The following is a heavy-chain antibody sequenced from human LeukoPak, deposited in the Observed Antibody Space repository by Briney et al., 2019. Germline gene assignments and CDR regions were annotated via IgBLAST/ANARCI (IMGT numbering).Heavy chain of an antibody. D-gene: IGHD5-18*01. Sequence: PGGSLRLSCAASGFTFSSYGMHWVRQAPGKGLEWVAGISYDGSKTYYTDSVKGRFTISRDDSKNTLYLQMNSLRAEDTAVYYYAKVGDTSMVKPYWYFDLWGRGTLVTVSS. CDR2: ISYDGSKT. V-gene: IGHV3-30*18. CDR1: GFTFSSYG. CDR3: AKVGDTSMVKPYWYFDL. J-gene: IGHJ2*01.